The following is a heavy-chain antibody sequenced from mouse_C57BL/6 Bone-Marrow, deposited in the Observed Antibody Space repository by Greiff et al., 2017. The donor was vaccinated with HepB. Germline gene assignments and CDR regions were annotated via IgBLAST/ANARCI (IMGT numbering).Heavy chain of an antibody. CDR3: AQTGFAY. CDR2: INPGSGGT. J-gene: IGHJ3*01. V-gene: IGHV1-54*01. Sequence: QVQLQQSGAELVRPGTSVKVSCKASGYAFTNYLIEWVKQRPGQGLEWIGVINPGSGGTNYNEKFKGKATLTAVKSSSTAYMQLSSLTSEDSAVYFCAQTGFAYWGQGTLVTVSA. CDR1: GYAFTNYL.